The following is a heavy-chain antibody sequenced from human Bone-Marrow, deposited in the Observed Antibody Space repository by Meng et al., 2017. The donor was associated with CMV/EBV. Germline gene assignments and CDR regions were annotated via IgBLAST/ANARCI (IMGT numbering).Heavy chain of an antibody. CDR2: INSDGSST. D-gene: IGHD6-6*01. CDR3: AKSKQLAGYY. V-gene: IGHV3-74*01. CDR1: GFTFSSYW. J-gene: IGHJ4*02. Sequence: GESLKISCAASGFTFSSYWMHWVRQAPGKGLVWVSRINSDGSSTSYADSVKGRFTISRDNSKNTLYLQMNSLRAEDTAVYYCAKSKQLAGYYWGQRTLVTVSS.